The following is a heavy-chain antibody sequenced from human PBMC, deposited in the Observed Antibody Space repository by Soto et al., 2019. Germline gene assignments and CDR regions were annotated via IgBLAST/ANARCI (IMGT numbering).Heavy chain of an antibody. CDR2: IYYSGST. Sequence: SETLSLTCTVSGGSISSRGYYWGWIRQPPGKGLEWIGTIYYSGSTYYNPSLKSRVTISVDTSKNQFSLKLSSVTAADTAVYYCATSNWFDLWGQGTLLTVSS. J-gene: IGHJ5*02. CDR3: ATSNWFDL. CDR1: GGSISSRGYY. V-gene: IGHV4-39*01.